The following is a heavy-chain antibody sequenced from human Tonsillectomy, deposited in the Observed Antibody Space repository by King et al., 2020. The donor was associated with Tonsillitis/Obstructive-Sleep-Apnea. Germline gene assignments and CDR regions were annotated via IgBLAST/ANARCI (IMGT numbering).Heavy chain of an antibody. V-gene: IGHV3-30*18. D-gene: IGHD1-1*01. CDR3: AKGGTTGTTDYFDY. J-gene: IGHJ4*02. Sequence: VQLVESGGGVVQPGRSLRLSCAASGFTFSSYGIHWVRQSPGKGLEWVAVISYDGSNKYYADSVKGRLTISRDNSKNTLYLQMNSLRAEDTAVYYCAKGGTTGTTDYFDYWGQGTLVTVSS. CDR1: GFTFSSYG. CDR2: ISYDGSNK.